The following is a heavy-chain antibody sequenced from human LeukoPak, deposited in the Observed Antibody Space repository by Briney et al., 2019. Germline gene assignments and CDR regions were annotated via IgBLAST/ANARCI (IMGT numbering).Heavy chain of an antibody. Sequence: TGGSLRLSCAASGFTFSSYSMTWVRQAPGKGLDWVSYISSTSNTIYYSDSVKGRFTISRDNAKNSLYLQMNSLRAEDTAVYYCIRGGAYFDYWGQGTLVTVSS. CDR3: IRGGAYFDY. D-gene: IGHD3-10*01. CDR2: ISSTSNTI. CDR1: GFTFSSYS. J-gene: IGHJ4*02. V-gene: IGHV3-48*01.